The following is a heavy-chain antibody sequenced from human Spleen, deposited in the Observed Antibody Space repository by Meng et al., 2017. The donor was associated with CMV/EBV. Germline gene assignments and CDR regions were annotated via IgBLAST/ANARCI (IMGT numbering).Heavy chain of an antibody. Sequence: SVKVSCKASGFPFISYGISWVRQAPGQGLEWMGGIIPIFGTANYAQKFQGRVTITTDESTSTAYMELSSLRSEDTAVYYCARALLPVVVPAAITVPHYGMDVWGQGTTVTVSS. D-gene: IGHD2-2*01. CDR2: IIPIFGTA. J-gene: IGHJ6*02. V-gene: IGHV1-69*05. CDR3: ARALLPVVVPAAITVPHYGMDV. CDR1: GFPFISYG.